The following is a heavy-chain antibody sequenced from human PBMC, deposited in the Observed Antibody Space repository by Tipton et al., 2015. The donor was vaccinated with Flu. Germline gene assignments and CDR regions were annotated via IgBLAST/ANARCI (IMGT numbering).Heavy chain of an antibody. Sequence: TLSLTCTVSGGSISSSTDYWGWIRQPPGKGLEWFGTIYYDGSAYYNPSLRSRITISLDTSKNQFSLRLSSVTAADTAIYYCARRDYSNYVSDPKSWFDPWGQGTLVAVSS. J-gene: IGHJ5*02. V-gene: IGHV4-39*01. CDR2: IYYDGSA. D-gene: IGHD4-11*01. CDR1: GGSISSSTDY. CDR3: ARRDYSNYVSDPKSWFDP.